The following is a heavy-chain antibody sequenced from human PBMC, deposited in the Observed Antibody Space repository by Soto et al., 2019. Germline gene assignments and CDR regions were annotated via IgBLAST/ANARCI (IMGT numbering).Heavy chain of an antibody. D-gene: IGHD4-17*01. J-gene: IGHJ3*02. Sequence: SETLSLTCTVSGGSISSYYWSWIRQPPGKGLEWIGYVYYSGSTNYNPSLKSRVTISVDTSKNQFSLKLSSVTAADTAVYYCARQEAVTRRGAFDIWGQGTMVTV. V-gene: IGHV4-59*01. CDR3: ARQEAVTRRGAFDI. CDR2: VYYSGST. CDR1: GGSISSYY.